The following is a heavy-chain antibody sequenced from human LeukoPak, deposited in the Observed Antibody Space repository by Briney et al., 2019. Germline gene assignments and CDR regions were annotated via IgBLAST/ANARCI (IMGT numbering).Heavy chain of an antibody. J-gene: IGHJ4*02. Sequence: SETLSLTCAVYGVSFSGYYWNWIRQPPGKGLEWIGEVDHSGSANYNPSLKSRLTMSVDTSKNQFSLKLTSVTAADAAVYYCARKGPNGSGKVKYWGQGTLVSVSS. CDR2: VDHSGSA. V-gene: IGHV4-34*01. CDR3: ARKGPNGSGKVKY. D-gene: IGHD3-10*01. CDR1: GVSFSGYY.